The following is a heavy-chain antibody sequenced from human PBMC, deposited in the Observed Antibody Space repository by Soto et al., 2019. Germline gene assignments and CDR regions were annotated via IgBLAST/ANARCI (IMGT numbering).Heavy chain of an antibody. V-gene: IGHV4-59*08. CDR2: IYYSGST. Sequence: PSETLSLTCTVSGGSISSYYWSWIRQPPGKGLEWIGYIYYSGSTNYNPSLKSRVTISVDTSKNQFSLKLSSVTAADTAVYYCARLRVPWGDSADFDYWGQGTLVTVS. J-gene: IGHJ4*02. D-gene: IGHD3-16*01. CDR3: ARLRVPWGDSADFDY. CDR1: GGSISSYY.